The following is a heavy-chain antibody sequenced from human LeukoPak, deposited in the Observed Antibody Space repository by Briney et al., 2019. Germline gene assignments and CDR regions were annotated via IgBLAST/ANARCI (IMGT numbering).Heavy chain of an antibody. CDR1: GSTFDDYA. Sequence: GRSLRLSCAASGSTFDDYAMQWVRQAPGKGLEWVSGISWNGGSIGYADSVKGRFTISRDNAKNSLYLQMNSLRAEDTALYYCAKDTYSTSLTGFDHWGQGTLVTVSS. V-gene: IGHV3-9*01. CDR3: AKDTYSTSLTGFDH. J-gene: IGHJ4*02. CDR2: ISWNGGSI. D-gene: IGHD6-6*01.